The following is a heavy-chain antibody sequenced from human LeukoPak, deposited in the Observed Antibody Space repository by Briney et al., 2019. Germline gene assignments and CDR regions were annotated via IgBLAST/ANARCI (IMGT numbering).Heavy chain of an antibody. J-gene: IGHJ3*02. CDR3: AREGMIATGREPAEI. Sequence: SETLSLTCSVSGGSISSSYWSWIRQAPGKGLEWIGQIYYSGSTNYNPFLKSRVTISVDTSKNQFSLKLSSVTAADTAVYYCAREGMIATGREPAEIWGQGTMVTVSS. CDR2: IYYSGST. D-gene: IGHD3-22*01. V-gene: IGHV4-59*01. CDR1: GGSISSSY.